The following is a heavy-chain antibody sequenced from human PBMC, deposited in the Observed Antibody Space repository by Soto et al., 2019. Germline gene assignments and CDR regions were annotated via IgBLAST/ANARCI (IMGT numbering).Heavy chain of an antibody. Sequence: PSETLSLTCAVYGGSFSGYYWSWIRQPPGKGLEWIGEINHSGSTNYNPSLKSRVTISVDTSKNQFSLKLSSVTAADTAVYYCARVPGRYFDWLVGYFDYWGQGTLVTVSS. CDR1: GGSFSGYY. CDR2: INHSGST. J-gene: IGHJ4*02. V-gene: IGHV4-34*01. CDR3: ARVPGRYFDWLVGYFDY. D-gene: IGHD3-9*01.